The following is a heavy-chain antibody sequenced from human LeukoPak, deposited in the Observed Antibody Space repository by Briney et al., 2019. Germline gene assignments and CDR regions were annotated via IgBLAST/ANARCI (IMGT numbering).Heavy chain of an antibody. CDR2: ISYDGSNK. CDR1: GFTFRNYG. CDR3: ANGGYYSLDS. D-gene: IGHD2-15*01. V-gene: IGHV3-30*18. Sequence: SGGSLRLSCAASGFTFRNYGMHWVRQAPGKGLEWVAAISYDGSNKYYADSVKGRFTISRDNSKRTLFLQTDSLRYEDTAIYYCANGGYYSLDSWGQGTLVTVSS. J-gene: IGHJ4*02.